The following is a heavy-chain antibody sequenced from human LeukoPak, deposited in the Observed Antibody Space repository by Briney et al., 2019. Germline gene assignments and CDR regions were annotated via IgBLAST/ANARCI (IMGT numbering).Heavy chain of an antibody. CDR2: ISSSSSTI. Sequence: GGSLRLSCAASGFTFSSYSMNWVRQAPGKGLEWVSHISSSSSTIYYADSVKGRFTISRDNAKNSLYLQMNSLRDEDTAVYYCARGGKGFLLGAVDYWGQGTLVTVSS. CDR1: GFTFSSYS. CDR3: ARGGKGFLLGAVDY. D-gene: IGHD6-19*01. V-gene: IGHV3-48*02. J-gene: IGHJ4*02.